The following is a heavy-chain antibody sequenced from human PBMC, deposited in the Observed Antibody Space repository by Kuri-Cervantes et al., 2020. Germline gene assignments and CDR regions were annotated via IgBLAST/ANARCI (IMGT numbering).Heavy chain of an antibody. CDR2: ISSSSSNI. J-gene: IGHJ6*03. CDR1: GFTFSSYS. CDR3: ARVGLYYYYMDV. V-gene: IGHV3-21*01. Sequence: GESLKISCAASGFTFSSYSMNWVRQAPGKGLEWVSSISSSSSNIYYADSVKGRFTISRDNAKNTLYLQMNSLRAEDTAVYYCARVGLYYYYMDVWGKGTTVTVSS.